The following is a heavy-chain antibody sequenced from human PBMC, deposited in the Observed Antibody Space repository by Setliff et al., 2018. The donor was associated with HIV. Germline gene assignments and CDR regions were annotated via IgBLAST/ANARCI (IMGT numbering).Heavy chain of an antibody. V-gene: IGHV3-23*01. CDR1: GFSISDFW. Sequence: GGSLRLSCAASGFSISDFWMSWVRQAPGKGLEWVSAISGSGIGSYYPDSVKGRFTISRDNAKNSLYLQMNSLRAEDTAVYYCAREGIAAAGSYSYGFGQIDYWGQGTLVTVSS. CDR2: ISGSGIGS. J-gene: IGHJ4*02. CDR3: AREGIAAAGSYSYGFGQIDY. D-gene: IGHD6-13*01.